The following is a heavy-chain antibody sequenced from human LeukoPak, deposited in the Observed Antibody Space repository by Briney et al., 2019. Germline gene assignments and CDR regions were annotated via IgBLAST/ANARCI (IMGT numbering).Heavy chain of an antibody. V-gene: IGHV3-23*01. CDR3: AKVRVGATDY. Sequence: GGSLRLSCAASGFTVSSNYMSWVRQAPGKGLEWVSAISGSGGSTYYADSVKGRFTISRDNSKNTLYLQMNSLRAEDTAVYYCAKVRVGATDYWGQGTLVTVSS. J-gene: IGHJ4*02. CDR2: ISGSGGST. CDR1: GFTVSSNY. D-gene: IGHD1-26*01.